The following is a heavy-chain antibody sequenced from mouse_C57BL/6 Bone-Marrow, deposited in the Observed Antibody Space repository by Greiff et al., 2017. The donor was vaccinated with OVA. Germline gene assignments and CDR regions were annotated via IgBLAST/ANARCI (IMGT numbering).Heavy chain of an antibody. J-gene: IGHJ4*01. Sequence: EVHLVESGGGLVQPGGSLKLSSAASGFTFSDYYMYWVRQTPEKRLEWVAYISNGGGSTYYPDTVKGRFTISRDNAKNTLYLQMSRLKSEDTAMYYCARPTGTGAMDYWGQGTSVTVSS. V-gene: IGHV5-12*01. CDR2: ISNGGGST. CDR3: ARPTGTGAMDY. CDR1: GFTFSDYY. D-gene: IGHD4-1*02.